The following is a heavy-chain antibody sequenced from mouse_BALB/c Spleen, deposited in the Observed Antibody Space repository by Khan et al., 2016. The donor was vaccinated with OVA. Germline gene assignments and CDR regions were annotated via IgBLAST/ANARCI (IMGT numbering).Heavy chain of an antibody. CDR1: GYTFTNYW. Sequence: QVQLQESGAELAKPGASVKMSCKASGYTFTNYWILWVKQRPGQGLEWIGYINPSTGYTEYNQNFKDKATLTADKSSSTAYMQLSSLTSEDSAVFCGEKRGLRGDFDYWGQGTTLTVSS. V-gene: IGHV1-7*01. CDR2: INPSTGYT. J-gene: IGHJ2*01. CDR3: EKRGLRGDFDY. D-gene: IGHD1-1*01.